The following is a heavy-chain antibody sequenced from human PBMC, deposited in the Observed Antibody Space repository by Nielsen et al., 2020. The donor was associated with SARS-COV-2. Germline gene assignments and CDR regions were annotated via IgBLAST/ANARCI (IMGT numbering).Heavy chain of an antibody. J-gene: IGHJ3*02. Sequence: GGSLRLSCAASGFTFSSYSMNWVRQAPGKGLEWVSSISSSSSYIYYADSVKGRFTISRDNAKNSLYLQMNSLRAEDTAVYYCATSVVVTAHDAFDIWGQGTMVTVSS. CDR2: ISSSSSYI. CDR1: GFTFSSYS. V-gene: IGHV3-21*01. D-gene: IGHD2-21*02. CDR3: ATSVVVTAHDAFDI.